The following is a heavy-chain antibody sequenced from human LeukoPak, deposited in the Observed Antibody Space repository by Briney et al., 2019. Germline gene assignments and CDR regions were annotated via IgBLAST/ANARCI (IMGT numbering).Heavy chain of an antibody. D-gene: IGHD4-23*01. J-gene: IGHJ4*02. CDR3: AKALYGGNTV. V-gene: IGHV3-23*01. CDR1: GFTFSTYA. Sequence: VQPGGSLTLSCAASGFTFSTYAMGWVRQAPGEGLRWVSSISGNGVTTYYADSVKGRFTISRDNSKDTLYLQMNSLRAEDTALYYCAKALYGGNTVWGQGTLVTVSS. CDR2: ISGNGVTT.